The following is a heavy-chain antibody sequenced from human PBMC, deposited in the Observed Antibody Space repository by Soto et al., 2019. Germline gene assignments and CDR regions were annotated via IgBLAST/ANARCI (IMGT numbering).Heavy chain of an antibody. V-gene: IGHV1-8*01. CDR1: GYTFTSYD. J-gene: IGHJ6*01. CDR2: MNPNSGNT. CDR3: ARERAQYGMDV. D-gene: IGHD6-25*01. Sequence: QVQLVQSGAEVKKPGASVKVSCKASGYTFTSYDISWVRQATGQGLEWMGWMNPNSGNTGFAQKFQGRVTMTRNTSIRTAYMELSSLRSEETAVYYCARERAQYGMDVWGQGTTVTVSS.